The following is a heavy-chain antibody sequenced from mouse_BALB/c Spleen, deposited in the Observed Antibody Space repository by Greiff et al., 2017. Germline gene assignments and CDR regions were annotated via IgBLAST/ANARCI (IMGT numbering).Heavy chain of an antibody. V-gene: IGHV7-3*02. J-gene: IGHJ4*01. D-gene: IGHD1-1*01. CDR2: IRNKANGYTT. CDR1: GFTFTDYY. Sequence: EVQLVESGGGLVQPGGSLRLSCATSGFTFTDYYMSWVRQPPGKALEWLGFIRNKANGYTTEYSASVKGRFTISRDNSQSILYLQMNTLRAEDSATYYGARTLRAMDYWGQGTSVTVSS. CDR3: ARTLRAMDY.